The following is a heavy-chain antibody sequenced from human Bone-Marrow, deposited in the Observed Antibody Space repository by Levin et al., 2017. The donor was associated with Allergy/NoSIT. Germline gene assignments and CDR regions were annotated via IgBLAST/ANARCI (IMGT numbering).Heavy chain of an antibody. D-gene: IGHD2-2*01. CDR1: GYTFSNYG. J-gene: IGHJ6*02. CDR3: ARDRPVHIAGVSPGMPDGMDV. Sequence: AGESLKISCKASGYTFSNYGISWVRQAPGQGLEWMGWISDYNGKTKYRQKFEGRVTMTTDTSTNTAYMELRSLTSDDTAVYYCARDRPVHIAGVSPGMPDGMDVWGQGTSVTVSS. CDR2: ISDYNGKT. V-gene: IGHV1-18*01.